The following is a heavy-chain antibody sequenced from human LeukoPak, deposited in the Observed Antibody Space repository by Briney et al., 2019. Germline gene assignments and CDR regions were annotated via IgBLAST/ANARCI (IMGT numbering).Heavy chain of an antibody. J-gene: IGHJ4*02. CDR2: IYDSGST. Sequence: PSETLSLTCTVSGASISSYYWSWIRQPPGKGLEWIGYIYDSGSTNYNPSLKSRVTMSLDTSKNQFSLKLSSVTAADTAVYYCASVCSTTSSCIRYWGQGTLVTVSS. V-gene: IGHV4-59*01. D-gene: IGHD6-13*01. CDR1: GASISSYY. CDR3: ASVCSTTSSCIRY.